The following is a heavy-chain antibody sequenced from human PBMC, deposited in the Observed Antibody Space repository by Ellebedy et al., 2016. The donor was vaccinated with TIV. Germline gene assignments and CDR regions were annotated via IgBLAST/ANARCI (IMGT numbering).Heavy chain of an antibody. D-gene: IGHD3-3*01. CDR3: ARVGVTIFGVVITPNWFDP. V-gene: IGHV4-61*01. Sequence: SETLSLXCTVSGGSVSSGSYYWSWIRQPPGKGLEWIGYIYYSGSTNYNPSLKSRVTISVDTSKNQFSLKLSSVTAADTAVYYCARVGVTIFGVVITPNWFDPWGQGTLVTVSS. J-gene: IGHJ5*02. CDR2: IYYSGST. CDR1: GGSVSSGSYY.